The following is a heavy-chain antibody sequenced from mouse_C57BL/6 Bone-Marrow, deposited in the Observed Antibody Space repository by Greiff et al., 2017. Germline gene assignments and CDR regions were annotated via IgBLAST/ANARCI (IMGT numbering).Heavy chain of an antibody. CDR3: ALSFFYSSSPCYAMYY. Sequence: QVQLQQSGAELARPGASVKLSCKASGYTFTSYGISWVKQRTGQGLEWIGEIYPRSGNTYYNEKFTGKATLTADKTSSTAYMGLGSLTSEDSAVYVRALSFFYSSSPCYAMYYWGRGTSVTVTA. J-gene: IGHJ4*01. V-gene: IGHV1-81*01. CDR1: GYTFTSYG. D-gene: IGHD1-1*01. CDR2: IYPRSGNT.